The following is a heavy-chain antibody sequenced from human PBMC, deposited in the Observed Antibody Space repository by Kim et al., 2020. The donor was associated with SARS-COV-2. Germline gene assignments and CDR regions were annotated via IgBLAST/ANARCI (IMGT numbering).Heavy chain of an antibody. V-gene: IGHV3-48*02. CDR2: ISSSSSTI. D-gene: IGHD2-2*01. CDR3: ARDDIVVVPAAYGMDV. CDR1: GFTFSSYS. Sequence: GGSLRLSCAASGFTFSSYSMNWVRQAPGKGLEWVSYISSSSSTIYYADSVKGRFTISRDNAKNSLYLQMNSLRDEDTAVYYCARDDIVVVPAAYGMDVWGQETTGTVSS. J-gene: IGHJ6*02.